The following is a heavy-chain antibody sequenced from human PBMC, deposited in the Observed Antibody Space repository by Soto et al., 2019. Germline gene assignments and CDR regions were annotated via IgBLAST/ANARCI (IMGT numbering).Heavy chain of an antibody. V-gene: IGHV4-39*01. Sequence: WDTLSLTCPDSGGSFSNSSYYWVRIRQSPETGLEWIWRVYYSRRRYSKSSVKCRVTISVDTSKTQFSLNFNSVTASDTAVYFCLSQRTTVITPASFDHWGQGALVTVSS. J-gene: IGHJ4*02. CDR2: VYYSRRR. D-gene: IGHD4-4*01. CDR1: GGSFSNSSYY. CDR3: LSQRTTVITPASFDH.